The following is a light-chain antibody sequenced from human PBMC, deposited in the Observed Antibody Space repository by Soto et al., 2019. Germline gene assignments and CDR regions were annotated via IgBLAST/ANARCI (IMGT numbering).Light chain of an antibody. V-gene: IGKV3-20*01. CDR3: QQYGSSPST. CDR1: ESISRY. CDR2: GAS. Sequence: IALTQSPGTLSLSPGERTTLSCRASESISRYLAWYQQKPGQGPRLLIAGASSRATGTPDRFSGSGSGTDFTLTINILEPEDFAVYYCQQYGSSPSTFGQGTKVDI. J-gene: IGKJ1*01.